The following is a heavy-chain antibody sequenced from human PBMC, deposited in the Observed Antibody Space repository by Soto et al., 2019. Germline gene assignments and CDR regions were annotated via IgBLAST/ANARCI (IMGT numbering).Heavy chain of an antibody. D-gene: IGHD1-26*01. J-gene: IGHJ5*01. CDR3: AKDLPGELLPNFFDS. V-gene: IGHV3-23*01. CDR1: GFTLWHYA. CDR2: IGGRGSST. Sequence: GGSLRLSCAASGFTLWHYALSWVRQAPGKGLEWVSAIGGRGSSTYYIDSVKGRFTISRDSSKNTLYLQMNSLRAEDTAIYYFAKDLPGELLPNFFDSWGRGTLVPVSS.